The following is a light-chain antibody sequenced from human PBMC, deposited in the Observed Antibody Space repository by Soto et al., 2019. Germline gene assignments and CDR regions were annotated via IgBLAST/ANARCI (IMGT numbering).Light chain of an antibody. CDR3: QQTYSGFS. J-gene: IGKJ3*01. Sequence: DIQMTQSPSSLSAFVGDRVTLTCRASQSISSYLNWYQKKPGKAPEVLIYAASYLQTGVPSRFSGRGSGTDFTLTIDSLQPEAIATYYCQQTYSGFSFGPGTKVDIK. CDR2: AAS. CDR1: QSISSY. V-gene: IGKV1-39*01.